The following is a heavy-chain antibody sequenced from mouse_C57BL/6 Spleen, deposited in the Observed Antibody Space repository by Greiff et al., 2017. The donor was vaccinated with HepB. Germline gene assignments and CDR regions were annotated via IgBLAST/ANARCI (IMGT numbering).Heavy chain of an antibody. Sequence: EVNVVESGGGLVKPGGSLKLSCAASGFTFSSYTMSWVRQTPEKRLEWVATISGGGGNTYYPDSVKGRFTISRDNAKNTLYLQMSSLRSEDTALYYCARGITSLEYFDVWGTGTTVTVSS. D-gene: IGHD1-1*01. V-gene: IGHV5-9*01. CDR2: ISGGGGNT. CDR3: ARGITSLEYFDV. J-gene: IGHJ1*03. CDR1: GFTFSSYT.